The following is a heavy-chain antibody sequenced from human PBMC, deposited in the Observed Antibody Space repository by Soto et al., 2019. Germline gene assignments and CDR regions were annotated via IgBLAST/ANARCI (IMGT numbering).Heavy chain of an antibody. V-gene: IGHV3-11*01. Sequence: QVQLVESGGGLVKPGGSLRLSCAASGFTLSDCYMSWIRQSPGKGLEWISYISRSGSTIYYADSVKGRFTISRDNAQNSLYLQMNSLRADDTAVYYCARTLEYCSGGSCYPNWFDPWGQGTLVPVSS. CDR3: ARTLEYCSGGSCYPNWFDP. CDR1: GFTLSDCY. D-gene: IGHD2-15*01. CDR2: ISRSGSTI. J-gene: IGHJ5*02.